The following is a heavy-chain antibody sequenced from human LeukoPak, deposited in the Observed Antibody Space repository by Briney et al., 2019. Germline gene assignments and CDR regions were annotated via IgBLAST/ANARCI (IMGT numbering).Heavy chain of an antibody. CDR3: ARSELYYGSESYYHLDY. CDR1: GFTFDFYG. D-gene: IGHD3-10*01. CDR2: MSYDGRYR. J-gene: IGHJ4*01. Sequence: GGSLRLSCTTSGFTFDFYGMHWVRQAPGKGLEWVAVMSYDGRYRYYADSAKGRFTISRDNSKRTLYLEMSSLRPEDTALYYCARSELYYGSESYYHLDYWGHGTLVTVSS. V-gene: IGHV3-30*03.